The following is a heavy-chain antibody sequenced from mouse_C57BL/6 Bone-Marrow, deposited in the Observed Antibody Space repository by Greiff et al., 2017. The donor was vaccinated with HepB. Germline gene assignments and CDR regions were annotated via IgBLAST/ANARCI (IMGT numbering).Heavy chain of an antibody. CDR3: ASFTTVVATGDY. J-gene: IGHJ2*01. D-gene: IGHD1-1*01. V-gene: IGHV1-39*01. Sequence: EVKLVESGPELVKPGASVKISCKASGYSFTDYNMNWVKQSNGKSLEWIGVINPNYGTTSYNQKFKGKATLTVDQSSSTAYMQLNSLTSEDSAVYYCASFTTVVATGDYWGQGTTLTVSS. CDR1: GYSFTDYN. CDR2: INPNYGTT.